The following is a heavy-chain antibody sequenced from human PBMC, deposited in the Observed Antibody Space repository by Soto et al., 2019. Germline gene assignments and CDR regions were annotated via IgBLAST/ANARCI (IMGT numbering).Heavy chain of an antibody. CDR2: INPNSGGT. D-gene: IGHD5-12*01. V-gene: IGHV1-2*02. CDR1: GYTFTGYY. Sequence: QVQLVQSGAEVKKPGASVKVSCKASGYTFTGYYMHWVRQAPGQGLEWMGWINPNSGGTNYAQKFQGRVTMTRDTSISTAYMELSRLRSDDTAVYYSAREGIVATLRGDSSGAGFDYWGQGTLVTVSS. CDR3: AREGIVATLRGDSSGAGFDY. J-gene: IGHJ4*02.